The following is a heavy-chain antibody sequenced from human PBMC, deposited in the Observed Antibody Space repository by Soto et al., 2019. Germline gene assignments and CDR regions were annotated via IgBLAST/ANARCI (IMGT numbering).Heavy chain of an antibody. J-gene: IGHJ4*02. Sequence: QVQLQESGPGLVKPSQTLSLTCTVSGGSISSGGYYWSWIRQHPGKGLEWIGYIYYSGSTYYNPSLKCRFTISVDSSTNQFSLKLSSVTAADTAVYYCARDRRVDYYDSNGLDCCGQGTLVTVSS. V-gene: IGHV4-31*03. D-gene: IGHD3-22*01. CDR1: GGSISSGGYY. CDR3: ARDRRVDYYDSNGLDC. CDR2: IYYSGST.